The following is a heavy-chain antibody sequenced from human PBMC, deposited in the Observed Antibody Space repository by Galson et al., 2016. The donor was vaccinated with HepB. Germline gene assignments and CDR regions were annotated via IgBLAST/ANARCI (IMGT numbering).Heavy chain of an antibody. D-gene: IGHD6-13*01. CDR2: INHISSHI. CDR1: GFTFNYD. Sequence: SLRLSCAGSGFTFNYDMNWVRQAPGRGLEWVSYINHISSHIYYAAAVRGRFTVSRDNAKNSLFLEMNSLTAEDTALYFCARDQSAAVRNGGMDVWGAGTMVTVSS. J-gene: IGHJ6*04. V-gene: IGHV3-21*01. CDR3: ARDQSAAVRNGGMDV.